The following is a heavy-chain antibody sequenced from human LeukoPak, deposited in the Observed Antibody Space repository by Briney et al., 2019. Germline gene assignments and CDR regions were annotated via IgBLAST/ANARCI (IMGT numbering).Heavy chain of an antibody. CDR3: ARVRAPRGYCSGGSCYSDYFDY. Sequence: ASVKVSCKASGYTFTSYDINWVRQATGQGLEWMGGIIPIFGTANYAQKFQGRVTITTDESTSTAYTELSSLRSEDTAVYYCARVRAPRGYCSGGSCYSDYFDYWGQGTLVTVSS. V-gene: IGHV1-69*05. CDR1: GYTFTSYD. CDR2: IIPIFGTA. D-gene: IGHD2-15*01. J-gene: IGHJ4*02.